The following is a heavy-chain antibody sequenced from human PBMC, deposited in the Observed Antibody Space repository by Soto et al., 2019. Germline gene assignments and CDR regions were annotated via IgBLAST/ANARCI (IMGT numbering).Heavy chain of an antibody. CDR1: GNTFTYRY. V-gene: IGHV1-45*02. Sequence: QMQLVQSGAEVKKTGSSVTVSCKALGNTFTYRYLHWVRQAPGQALEWMGWITPFSGDVHYAQKFQERVTITSDRSVNTAYMKRSSLRSEDTAMYCCASGGAGSGPFTWELPDHWGQGTLVTVSS. D-gene: IGHD1-26*01. CDR2: ITPFSGDV. CDR3: ASGGAGSGPFTWELPDH. J-gene: IGHJ4*02.